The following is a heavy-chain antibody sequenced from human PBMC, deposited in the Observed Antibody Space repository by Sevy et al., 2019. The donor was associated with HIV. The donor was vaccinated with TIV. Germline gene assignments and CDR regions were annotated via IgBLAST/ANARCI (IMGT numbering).Heavy chain of an antibody. J-gene: IGHJ4*02. V-gene: IGHV3-15*01. D-gene: IGHD2-2*02. Sequence: GGSLRLSCAASGFTFSNAWMSWVRQAPGKGLEWVGRIKSKTDGGTTDYAAHVKGRFTNSRDDSNNTLYLQMNSLKNEDTAVYYCTTLATPNYCSSTSCYTSGEFDYWGQGTLVTVSS. CDR3: TTLATPNYCSSTSCYTSGEFDY. CDR1: GFTFSNAW. CDR2: IKSKTDGGTT.